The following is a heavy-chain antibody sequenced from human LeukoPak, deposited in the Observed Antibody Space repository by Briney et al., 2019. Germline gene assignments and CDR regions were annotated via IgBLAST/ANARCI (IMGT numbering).Heavy chain of an antibody. CDR1: GGSISSSSYY. V-gene: IGHV4-39*01. CDR2: VYFSGNT. J-gene: IGHJ4*02. Sequence: SETLCLTCKVSGGSISSSSYYWAWIRQPPGKGLEWIGSVYFSGNTYYNLSLKSRVTISVDTSKNQFSLRLSSVTAADTALYYCARHRSSSGYYSLQYWGQGTLVTVSS. CDR3: ARHRSSSGYYSLQY. D-gene: IGHD3-22*01.